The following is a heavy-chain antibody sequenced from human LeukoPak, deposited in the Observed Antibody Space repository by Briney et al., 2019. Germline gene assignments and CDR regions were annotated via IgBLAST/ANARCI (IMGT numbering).Heavy chain of an antibody. Sequence: GASVKVSCKASGYTFTGYYMHWVRQAPGQGLEWMGWINPNSGGTNYAQKFQGWVTMTRDTSSITAYMELSRLRSDDTAVYYCARDGGLWFGELDLFDYWGQGTLVTVSS. D-gene: IGHD3-10*01. V-gene: IGHV1-2*04. CDR3: ARDGGLWFGELDLFDY. J-gene: IGHJ4*02. CDR2: INPNSGGT. CDR1: GYTFTGYY.